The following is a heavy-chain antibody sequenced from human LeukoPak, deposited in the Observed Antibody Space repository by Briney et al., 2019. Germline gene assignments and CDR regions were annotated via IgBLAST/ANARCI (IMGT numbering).Heavy chain of an antibody. J-gene: IGHJ5*02. CDR2: IDPNSGGT. V-gene: IGHV1-2*02. CDR1: GYTFTGYY. CDR3: ARDPRTRYGSGSSHLGSS. D-gene: IGHD3-10*01. Sequence: GASVKVSCKASGYTFTGYYMHWVRQAPGQGLEWMGWIDPNSGGTNYAQKFQGRVTMTRDTSISTAYMELSRLRSDDTAVYYCARDPRTRYGSGSSHLGSSWGQGTLVTVSS.